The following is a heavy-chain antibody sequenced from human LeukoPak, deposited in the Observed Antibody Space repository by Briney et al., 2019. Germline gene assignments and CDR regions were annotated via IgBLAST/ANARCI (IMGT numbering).Heavy chain of an antibody. CDR3: ARNGGVYQLLLYYYYGMDV. J-gene: IGHJ6*04. Sequence: RSLRLSCGASGFIFSSYALHWVRQAPGKGLEWVAAISYDGGNTYYADSVKGRFTISRDNSKNTLYLQMESLRAEDTAVYYCARNGGVYQLLLYYYYGMDVWGKGTTVTVSS. CDR1: GFIFSSYA. D-gene: IGHD2-2*01. V-gene: IGHV3-30*04. CDR2: ISYDGGNT.